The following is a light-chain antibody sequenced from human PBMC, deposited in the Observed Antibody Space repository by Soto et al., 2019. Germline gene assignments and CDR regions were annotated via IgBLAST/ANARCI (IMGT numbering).Light chain of an antibody. J-gene: IGKJ4*01. Sequence: DIQMTQSPSSLSASVGDRVTITCRASQNINSYLSWYQHKPGKAPKFLIYTVSSLQSGVPSRFSGSKSGTDFTLTITSLQPEDFATYYCQQSYSIPLTFGGGTKV. V-gene: IGKV1-39*01. CDR1: QNINSY. CDR2: TVS. CDR3: QQSYSIPLT.